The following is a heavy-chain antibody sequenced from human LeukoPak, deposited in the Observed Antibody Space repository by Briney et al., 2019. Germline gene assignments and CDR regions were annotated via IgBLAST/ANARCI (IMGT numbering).Heavy chain of an antibody. V-gene: IGHV4-34*01. D-gene: IGHD3-10*01. J-gene: IGHJ4*02. Sequence: SETLSLTCAVHGGSFSGYYWSWIRQPPGKGLEWIGEINHSGSTNYNPSLKSRVTISVDTSKNQFSLKLSSVTAADTAVYYCARGYRLLRYYYGSGSYLDYWGQGTLVTVSS. CDR3: ARGYRLLRYYYGSGSYLDY. CDR2: INHSGST. CDR1: GGSFSGYY.